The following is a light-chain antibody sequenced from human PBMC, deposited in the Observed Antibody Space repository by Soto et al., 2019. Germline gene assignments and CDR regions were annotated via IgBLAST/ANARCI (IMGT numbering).Light chain of an antibody. CDR2: RNN. CDR3: AAWDDSLSGRV. Sequence: QSVLTQPPSASGTPGQGVTISCSGSSSNIGSKYVYWYQQLPGTAPKLLIYRNNQRPSGVPDRFFGSKSGTSASLAISGLRSEDEADYYCAAWDDSLSGRVFGGGTKLTVL. J-gene: IGLJ2*01. CDR1: SSNIGSKY. V-gene: IGLV1-47*01.